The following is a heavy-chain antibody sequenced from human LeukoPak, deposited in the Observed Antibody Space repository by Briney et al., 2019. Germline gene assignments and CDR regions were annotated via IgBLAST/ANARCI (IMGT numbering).Heavy chain of an antibody. J-gene: IGHJ6*02. Sequence: SETLSLTCAVYGGSFSGYYWSWIRQPPGKGLEWIGEINHSGSTNYNPSLKSRVTISVDTSKNQFSLKLSSVTAAGTAVYYCARGGDSGSYYRYYYYGMDVWGQGTTVTVSS. CDR3: ARGGDSGSYYRYYYYGMDV. V-gene: IGHV4-34*01. CDR1: GGSFSGYY. D-gene: IGHD1-26*01. CDR2: INHSGST.